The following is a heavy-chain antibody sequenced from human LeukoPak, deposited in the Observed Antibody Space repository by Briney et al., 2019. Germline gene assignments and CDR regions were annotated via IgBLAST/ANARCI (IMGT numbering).Heavy chain of an antibody. V-gene: IGHV1-8*01. J-gene: IGHJ6*03. CDR2: MNPNSGNT. CDR1: GCTFNSYD. Sequence: ASAKVSCKASGCTFNSYDINWVRQATGQGLEWMGWMNPNSGNTGYAQKFQGRVTMTKNNSISTAYMELSSLRSEDTAIYYCARALSWTTESYYYMDVWGKGTTVTVSS. D-gene: IGHD3/OR15-3a*01. CDR3: ARALSWTTESYYYMDV.